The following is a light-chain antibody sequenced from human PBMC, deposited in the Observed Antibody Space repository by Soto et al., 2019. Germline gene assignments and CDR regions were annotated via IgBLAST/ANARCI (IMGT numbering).Light chain of an antibody. CDR2: EVS. J-gene: IGLJ1*01. CDR3: SSYTITSGYV. CDR1: SSDVGGYNY. V-gene: IGLV2-14*01. Sequence: QSALTQPASVSGSPGQSITISCTGTSSDVGGYNYVSWYQQHPGKAPKLMIYEVSDRPSGLSNRFSGSKSGNTASLTISGLQAEDEADYYCSSYTITSGYVFGTVTKLTVL.